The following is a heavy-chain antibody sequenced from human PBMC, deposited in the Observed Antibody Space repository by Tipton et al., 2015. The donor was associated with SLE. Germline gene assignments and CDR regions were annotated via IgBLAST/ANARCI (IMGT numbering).Heavy chain of an antibody. Sequence: SGFTFSSYGMHWVRQAPGKGLEWVAVIWYDGSNKYYADSVKGRFTISRDNSKNTLYLQMNSLRAEDTAVYYCARDGSAFDYWGQGTLVTVSS. D-gene: IGHD1-26*01. V-gene: IGHV3-33*01. CDR1: GFTFSSYG. CDR2: IWYDGSNK. J-gene: IGHJ4*02. CDR3: ARDGSAFDY.